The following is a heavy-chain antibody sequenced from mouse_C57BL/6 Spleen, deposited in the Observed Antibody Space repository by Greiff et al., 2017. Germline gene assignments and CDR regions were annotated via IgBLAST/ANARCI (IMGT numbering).Heavy chain of an antibody. V-gene: IGHV5-17*01. D-gene: IGHD1-1*01. J-gene: IGHJ2*01. CDR3: ARPSVVAPFDY. CDR2: ISSGSSTI. Sequence: EVQLVESGGGLVKPGGSLTLSCAASGFTFSDYGMHWVRQAPEKGLEWVAYISSGSSTIYYADTVKGRFTISRDNAKNTLFLQMTSLRSEDTAMYYCARPSVVAPFDYWGQGTTLTVSS. CDR1: GFTFSDYG.